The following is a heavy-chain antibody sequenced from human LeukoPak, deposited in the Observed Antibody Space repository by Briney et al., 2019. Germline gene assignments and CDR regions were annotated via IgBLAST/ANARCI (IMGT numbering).Heavy chain of an antibody. CDR3: ARERAAGWTYYYYGMDV. CDR2: ISSSGSTI. CDR1: GFTFSDYY. Sequence: PGGSLRLSCAASGFTFSDYYMSWVRQAPGKGLEWVSYISSSGSTIYYADSVQGRFTISRDNAKNSAYLQMNSLRADDTAGYYCARERAAGWTYYYYGMDVWGQGTTVTVSS. J-gene: IGHJ6*02. V-gene: IGHV3-11*01. D-gene: IGHD3/OR15-3a*01.